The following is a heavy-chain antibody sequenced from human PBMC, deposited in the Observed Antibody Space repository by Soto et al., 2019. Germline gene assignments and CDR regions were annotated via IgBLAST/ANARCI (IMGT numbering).Heavy chain of an antibody. Sequence: QVQLVQSGAEVKRPGSSVKVSCEASGGTFNNYAITWVRQAPGQGLEWMGGIIPMFGTNYAQKFQDRVTIAADESTGTAYMELSGLRSEVTAVYFCARPNSYGVTFHYYYGMDVWGQGTTVTVSS. CDR3: ARPNSYGVTFHYYYGMDV. D-gene: IGHD3-10*01. CDR2: IIPMFGT. CDR1: GGTFNNYA. J-gene: IGHJ6*02. V-gene: IGHV1-69*01.